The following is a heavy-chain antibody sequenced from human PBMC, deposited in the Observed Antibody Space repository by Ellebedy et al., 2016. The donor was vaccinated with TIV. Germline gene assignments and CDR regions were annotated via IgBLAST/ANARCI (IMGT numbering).Heavy chain of an antibody. J-gene: IGHJ4*02. CDR2: IKSDGSST. V-gene: IGHV3-74*01. CDR3: ARALAVTGTGGFY. D-gene: IGHD6-19*01. CDR1: GFTFSDYH. Sequence: GESLKISCAGSGFTFSDYHMDWVRQAPGKGLVWVSRIKSDGSSTSYADSVKGRFTISRDNAKNTLYLQMNSLRADDTAVYYCARALAVTGTGGFYWGQGALVTVSS.